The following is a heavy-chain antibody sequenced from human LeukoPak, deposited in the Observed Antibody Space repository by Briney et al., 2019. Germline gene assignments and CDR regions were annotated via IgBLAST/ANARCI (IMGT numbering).Heavy chain of an antibody. Sequence: GGSLRLSCAASGFTFSNAWMSWVRQAPGKGLEWVGRIKSETDGGTTDYAAPVKGRFTISRDDSKNTLCLQMNSLKTEDTAVYYCTTDPYGYIAVAGTATFDYWGQGTLVTVSS. CDR1: GFTFSNAW. J-gene: IGHJ4*02. CDR3: TTDPYGYIAVAGTATFDY. CDR2: IKSETDGGTT. D-gene: IGHD6-19*01. V-gene: IGHV3-15*01.